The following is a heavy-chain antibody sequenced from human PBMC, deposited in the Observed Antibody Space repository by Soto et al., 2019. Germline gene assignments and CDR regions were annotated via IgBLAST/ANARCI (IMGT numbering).Heavy chain of an antibody. CDR1: GYTFLDFY. Sequence: QVQLVQSGTEVKKPGASVKVSCKASGYTFLDFYIHWVRQAPGQGLEWMGFINPSGGGTTYAQQFQGRLTLTRATSTSTVYMELISLRSEETAIYYCARDKPFSAGYWGQGTLVT. CDR3: ARDKPFSAGY. V-gene: IGHV1-46*01. J-gene: IGHJ4*02. D-gene: IGHD3-3*02. CDR2: INPSGGGT.